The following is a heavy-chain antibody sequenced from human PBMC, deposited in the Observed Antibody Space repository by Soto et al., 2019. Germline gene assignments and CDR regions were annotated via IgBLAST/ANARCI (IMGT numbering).Heavy chain of an antibody. CDR3: ARGYPYCSSTSCYWYYYYGMDV. Sequence: SETLSLTCAVYGGSFSGYYWSWIRQPPGKGLEWIGEINHSGSTNYNPSLKSRVTISVDTSKNQFSLKLSSVTAADTTVYYCARGYPYCSSTSCYWYYYYGMDVWGQGTTVTVYS. V-gene: IGHV4-34*01. CDR2: INHSGST. J-gene: IGHJ6*02. D-gene: IGHD2-2*01. CDR1: GGSFSGYY.